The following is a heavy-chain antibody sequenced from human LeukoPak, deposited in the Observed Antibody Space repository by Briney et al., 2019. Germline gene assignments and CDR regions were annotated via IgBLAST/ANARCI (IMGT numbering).Heavy chain of an antibody. D-gene: IGHD2-21*02. J-gene: IGHJ6*02. CDR1: GGSISSYY. CDR3: ARDLGFCRGGDCYRGYYYYGMDV. Sequence: PSETLSLTCTVSGGSISSYYWSWIRQPPGKGLEWIGYIDYSGSTNYNPSLKSRVTISVDTSKNQFSLKLSSVTAADTAVYYCARDLGFCRGGDCYRGYYYYGMDVWGQGTRSPSP. CDR2: IDYSGST. V-gene: IGHV4-59*01.